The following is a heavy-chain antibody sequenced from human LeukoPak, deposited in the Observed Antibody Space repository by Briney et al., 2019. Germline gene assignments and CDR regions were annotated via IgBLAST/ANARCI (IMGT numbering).Heavy chain of an antibody. CDR1: GYTFTSYG. CDR3: AREVRYYYDSSDLSELYYYYYYMDV. V-gene: IGHV1-18*01. D-gene: IGHD3-22*01. J-gene: IGHJ6*03. CDR2: ISAYNGNT. Sequence: ASVKVSCKASGYTFTSYGISWVRQAPGQGLEWMGWISAYNGNTNYAQKLQGRVTMTTDTSTSTAYMELRSLRSDDTAVYYCAREVRYYYDSSDLSELYYYYYYMDVWGKGTTVTVSS.